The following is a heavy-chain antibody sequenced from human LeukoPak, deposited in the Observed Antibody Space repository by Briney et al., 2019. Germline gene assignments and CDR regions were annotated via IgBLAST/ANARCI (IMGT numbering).Heavy chain of an antibody. CDR1: GFTFSSYS. J-gene: IGHJ6*02. Sequence: SGGSLRLSCAVSGFTFSSYSMNWVRQAPGKGLEWVSHISSSSSTIYYADSVKGRFTISRDNAKNSLYLQMNSLRAEDTAVYYCARGEVTTVYYYYYYGMDVWGQGTTVTVSS. CDR3: ARGEVTTVYYYYYYGMDV. V-gene: IGHV3-48*04. CDR2: ISSSSSTI. D-gene: IGHD4-11*01.